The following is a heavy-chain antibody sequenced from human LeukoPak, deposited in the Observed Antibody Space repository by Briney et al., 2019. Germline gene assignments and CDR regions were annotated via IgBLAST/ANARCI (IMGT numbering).Heavy chain of an antibody. CDR2: ISAYNGNT. D-gene: IGHD1-26*01. V-gene: IGHV1-18*01. CDR1: GYTFTSYG. Sequence: ASVKVSCKASGYTFTSYGISWVRQAPGQGLEWMGWISAYNGNTNYAQKLQGRVTMTTDTSTSTAYMELRSLRSEDTAVYYCATAMSRIVGATLYYWGQGTLVTVSS. CDR3: ATAMSRIVGATLYY. J-gene: IGHJ4*02.